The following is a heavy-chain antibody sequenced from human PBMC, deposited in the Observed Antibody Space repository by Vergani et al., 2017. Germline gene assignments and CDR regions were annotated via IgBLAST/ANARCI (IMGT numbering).Heavy chain of an antibody. D-gene: IGHD3-22*01. CDR1: GFTFSSYW. CDR3: ARGITMIVVADFHFDY. CDR2: IKQDGSEN. Sequence: EVQLVESGGGLVQPGGSLRLSCAASGFTFSSYWMSWVRQAPGKGLEWVANIKQDGSENYYVDSVKGRFTISRDNAKNSLYLQMNSLRAEDTAVYYCARGITMIVVADFHFDYWGQGTLVTVSS. J-gene: IGHJ4*02. V-gene: IGHV3-7*04.